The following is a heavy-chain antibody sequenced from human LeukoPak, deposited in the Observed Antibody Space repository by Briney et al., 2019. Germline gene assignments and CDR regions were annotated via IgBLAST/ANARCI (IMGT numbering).Heavy chain of an antibody. Sequence: PSETLSLTCTVSGGSISSYYWSWIRQPPGKGLEWIGYIYYSGSTNYNPSLKSRVTISVDTSKNQFSLKLSSVTAADTAVYYCARARRAVAGTWDYWGQGTLVTVSS. CDR1: GGSISSYY. V-gene: IGHV4-59*01. J-gene: IGHJ4*02. CDR3: ARARRAVAGTWDY. CDR2: IYYSGST. D-gene: IGHD6-19*01.